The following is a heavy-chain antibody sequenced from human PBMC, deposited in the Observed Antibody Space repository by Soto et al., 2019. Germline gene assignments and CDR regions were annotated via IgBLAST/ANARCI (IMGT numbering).Heavy chain of an antibody. D-gene: IGHD3-10*01. V-gene: IGHV4-31*03. J-gene: IGHJ6*03. CDR2: SYYSGST. Sequence: QVQLQESGPGLVKPSQTLSLTCTFSGGSISSGGYYWSWIRQHPGKGLAWIGYSYYSGSTYYNPSRKSRVTISVDASKNQFSLKLSSVTAADTAVYYCAREIDNGSGPYYYYMDVWGKGTTVTVSS. CDR3: AREIDNGSGPYYYYMDV. CDR1: GGSISSGGYY.